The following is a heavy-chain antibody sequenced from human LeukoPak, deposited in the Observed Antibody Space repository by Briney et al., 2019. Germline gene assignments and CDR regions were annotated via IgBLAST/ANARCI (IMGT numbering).Heavy chain of an antibody. CDR2: IYHSGST. Sequence: SETLSLTCAVYGGSFSGYYWGWIRQPPGKGLEWIGSIYHSGSTYYNPSLKSRVTISVDTSKNQFSLKLSSVTAADTAVYYCARSLGYCSGGSCYGDWFDPWGQGTLVTVSS. V-gene: IGHV4-38-2*01. D-gene: IGHD2-15*01. CDR1: GGSFSGYY. CDR3: ARSLGYCSGGSCYGDWFDP. J-gene: IGHJ5*02.